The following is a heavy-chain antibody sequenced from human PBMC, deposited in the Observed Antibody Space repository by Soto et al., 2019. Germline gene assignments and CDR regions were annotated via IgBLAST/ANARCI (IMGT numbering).Heavy chain of an antibody. CDR3: ARDGKRLLWFGAEGGFDP. CDR2: ISAYNGNT. CDR1: GYTFTSYG. Sequence: QVQLVQSGAEVKKPGASVKVSCKASGYTFTSYGISWVRQAPGQGLEWMGWISAYNGNTNYAQKLQGRVTMTTDTSKRTAYMELRSLRSDDTAGYYCARDGKRLLWFGAEGGFDPWGQGTLVTVSS. J-gene: IGHJ5*02. D-gene: IGHD3-10*01. V-gene: IGHV1-18*01.